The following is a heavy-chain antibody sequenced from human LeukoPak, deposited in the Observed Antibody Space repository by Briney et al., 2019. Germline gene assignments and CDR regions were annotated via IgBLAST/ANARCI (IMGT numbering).Heavy chain of an antibody. Sequence: SEALSLTCAVYGGSFSGYYWSWIRQPPGKGLEWIGEINHSGSTNYNPSLKSRVTISVDTSKNQFSLKLSSVTAADTAVYYCASVRRGFGESSKYYAYYYMGVWGKGTTVTISS. D-gene: IGHD3-10*01. CDR3: ASVRRGFGESSKYYAYYYMGV. CDR2: INHSGST. V-gene: IGHV4-34*01. CDR1: GGSFSGYY. J-gene: IGHJ6*03.